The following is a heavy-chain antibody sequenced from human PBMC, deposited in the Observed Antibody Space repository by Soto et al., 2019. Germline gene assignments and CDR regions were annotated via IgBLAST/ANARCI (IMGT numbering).Heavy chain of an antibody. D-gene: IGHD6-19*01. Sequence: EVQLLESGGGLVQPGGSLRLSCAASGFTFSSYAMSWVRQAPGKGLEWVSAISGSGGSAYYADSVKGRFTISRDNSKNTLYLQMNSLRDEDTALYYCAKVYSSGWYSGLNWFDPWGQGTLVTVSS. CDR1: GFTFSSYA. CDR3: AKVYSSGWYSGLNWFDP. V-gene: IGHV3-23*01. CDR2: ISGSGGSA. J-gene: IGHJ5*02.